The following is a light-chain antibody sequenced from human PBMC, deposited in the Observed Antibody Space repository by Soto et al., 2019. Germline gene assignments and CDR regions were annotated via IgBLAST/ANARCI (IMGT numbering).Light chain of an antibody. CDR1: HNVAIY. CDR3: QQSYSDPGT. CDR2: TAP. V-gene: IGKV1-39*01. J-gene: IGKJ2*01. Sequence: DSEMTQSPSSRSAYVGETATIASRESHNVAIYLNWYQQRPGKAPKPLVTTAPTFQSGVPARFSGSGSGADSTFPISGLQPEESATYFCQQSYSDPGTFGQGTKVDIK.